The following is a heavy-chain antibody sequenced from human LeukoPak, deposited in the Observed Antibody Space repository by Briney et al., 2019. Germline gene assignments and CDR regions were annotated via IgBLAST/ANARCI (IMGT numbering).Heavy chain of an antibody. D-gene: IGHD2-2*01. Sequence: GGSLRLSCAASGFTFSSYAMSWVRQAPGKWLEWVSAISGSGGSTYYADSVKGRFTISRDNSKNTLYLQMNSLRAEDTAVYYCAKVGYCSSTSCYAFDIWGQGTMVTVSS. CDR1: GFTFSSYA. V-gene: IGHV3-23*01. CDR3: AKVGYCSSTSCYAFDI. J-gene: IGHJ3*02. CDR2: ISGSGGST.